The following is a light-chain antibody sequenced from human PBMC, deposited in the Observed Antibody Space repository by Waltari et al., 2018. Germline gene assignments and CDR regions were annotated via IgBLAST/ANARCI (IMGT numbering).Light chain of an antibody. CDR1: TNYVGASNF. V-gene: IGLV2-14*03. CDR2: DVT. J-gene: IGLJ2*01. Sequence: QSALTQPASVSGSPGQSITIPCTGTTNYVGASNFVPWSQQHPGRAPQLMIYDVTERPSGISYRFSGSKSANTASLTISGLLPEDEAIYYCSSFTDTHTLLFGGGTTVTVL. CDR3: SSFTDTHTLL.